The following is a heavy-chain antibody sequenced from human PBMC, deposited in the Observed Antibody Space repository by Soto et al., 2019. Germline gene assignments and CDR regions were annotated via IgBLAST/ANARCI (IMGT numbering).Heavy chain of an antibody. CDR1: GFTFSSYW. V-gene: IGHV3-74*01. D-gene: IGHD5-12*01. J-gene: IGHJ4*02. Sequence: EVQLVESGGGLVQPGGSLRLSCSASGFTFSSYWLHWVRQAPGKGLVWVSRINGGGSSIDYADSVKGRFTISRDNAKNTLYLQMNSLRAEDTAVYYCARGLSGYYGFDYWGQGTLVTVS. CDR2: INGGGSSI. CDR3: ARGLSGYYGFDY.